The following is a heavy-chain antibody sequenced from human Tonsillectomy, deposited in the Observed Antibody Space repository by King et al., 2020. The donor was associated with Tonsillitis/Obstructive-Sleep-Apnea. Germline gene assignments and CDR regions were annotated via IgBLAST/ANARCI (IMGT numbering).Heavy chain of an antibody. CDR3: ARGRTYGGLLDF. D-gene: IGHD4-23*01. CDR1: GGSMSTFY. J-gene: IGHJ4*02. V-gene: IGHV4-59*01. Sequence: VQLQESGPSLVKPSETLSLKCTVSGGSMSTFYWSWIRQSPGKGLEWIGYTYYSGSSSYNPSLKSRLTISDDMSKNEFSLTLTSVTAADTAVYYCARGRTYGGLLDFWGQGALVTVSS. CDR2: TYYSGSS.